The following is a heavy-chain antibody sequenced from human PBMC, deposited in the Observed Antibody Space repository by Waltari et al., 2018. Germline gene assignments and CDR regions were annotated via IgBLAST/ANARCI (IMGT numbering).Heavy chain of an antibody. CDR3: ARHMGAIYFDY. D-gene: IGHD1-26*01. J-gene: IGHJ4*02. CDR2: IYYSGST. V-gene: IGHV4-39*01. Sequence: QLQLQESGTGLVKPSETLSLTCTVSGGSISSSSYYWGWIRQPPGKGLEWIGSIYYSGSTYYNPSLKSRVTISVDTSKNQFSLKLSSVTAADTAVYYCARHMGAIYFDYWGQGTLVTVSS. CDR1: GGSISSSSYY.